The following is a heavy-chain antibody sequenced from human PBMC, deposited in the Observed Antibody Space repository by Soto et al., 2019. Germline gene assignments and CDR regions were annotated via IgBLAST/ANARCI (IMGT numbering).Heavy chain of an antibody. J-gene: IGHJ4*02. Sequence: GGSLRLSCAASGFTFSSYAMTWVRQAPGKGLEWVSAISGSDGSTYYADSVKGRFTISRDNSKNTLHLQMNSLRAEDTAVYYCAKGLRYFDYWGQGTLVTVSS. V-gene: IGHV3-23*01. CDR3: AKGLRYFDY. CDR2: ISGSDGST. CDR1: GFTFSSYA.